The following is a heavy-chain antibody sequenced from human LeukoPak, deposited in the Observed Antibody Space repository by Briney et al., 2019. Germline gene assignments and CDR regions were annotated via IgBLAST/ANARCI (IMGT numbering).Heavy chain of an antibody. D-gene: IGHD6-13*01. Sequence: SVKVSCRASGGTFSSYAISWVRQAPGQGLEWMGGIIPIFGTANYAQKFQGRVTITADESTSTAYMELSSLRSEDTAVYYCARDRDSSSLSLFGCWGQGTLVTVSS. CDR2: IIPIFGTA. CDR3: ARDRDSSSLSLFGC. V-gene: IGHV1-69*13. CDR1: GGTFSSYA. J-gene: IGHJ4*02.